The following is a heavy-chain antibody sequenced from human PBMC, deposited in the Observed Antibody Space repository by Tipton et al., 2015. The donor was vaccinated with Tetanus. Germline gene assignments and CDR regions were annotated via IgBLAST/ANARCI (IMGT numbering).Heavy chain of an antibody. D-gene: IGHD3-10*01. Sequence: SLRLSCAASGFIFSNYAMSWVRQTPGKGLEWLSVIYSGSSTTYYADSVKGRFTISRDNSENTLYLQMNSLRAEDTAVYYCAKLFGSGTYYNYFDYWGQGTLVTVSS. CDR2: IYSGSSTT. CDR3: AKLFGSGTYYNYFDY. V-gene: IGHV3-23*03. J-gene: IGHJ4*02. CDR1: GFIFSNYA.